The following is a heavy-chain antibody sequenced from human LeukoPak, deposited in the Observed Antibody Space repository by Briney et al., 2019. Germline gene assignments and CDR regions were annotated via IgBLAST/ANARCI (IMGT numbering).Heavy chain of an antibody. D-gene: IGHD3-22*01. CDR1: GFTFDDYG. CDR2: INWNGGST. J-gene: IGHJ3*02. V-gene: IGHV3-20*04. CDR3: ARESSGGYYFDVFDI. Sequence: GGSLRLSCAASGFTFDDYGMSWVRQAPGKGLEWVSGINWNGGSTGYADSVKGRFTISRDNAKNSLYLQMNSLRAEDTAFYYCARESSGGYYFDVFDIWGQGTMVTVSS.